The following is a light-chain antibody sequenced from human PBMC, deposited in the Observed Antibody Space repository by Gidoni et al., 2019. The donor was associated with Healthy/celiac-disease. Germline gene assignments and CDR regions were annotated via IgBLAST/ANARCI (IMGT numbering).Light chain of an antibody. CDR2: YAS. Sequence: ELVLTQSPDFQSVTPKEKVTINCRDSQRICSSLHWYQQKPDQSPKLLIKYASQSFSGVPSRFSGSGSGTDFTLTINSLEAEDAATYYCHQSSSLPATFGQGTKVEIK. CDR3: HQSSSLPAT. J-gene: IGKJ1*01. V-gene: IGKV6-21*01. CDR1: QRICSS.